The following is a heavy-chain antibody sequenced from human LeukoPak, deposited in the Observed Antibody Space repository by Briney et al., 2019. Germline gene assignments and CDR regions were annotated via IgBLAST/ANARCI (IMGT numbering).Heavy chain of an antibody. Sequence: GGSLRLSCAPSGFTFSSYGMRWVRQAPGKGLEWVAVIWYDGSNKYYADSVKGRFTISRDNSKNTLYLQMNSLRAEDTAVYYCARFDYGDVVYWGQGTLVTVSS. J-gene: IGHJ4*02. D-gene: IGHD4-17*01. CDR2: IWYDGSNK. V-gene: IGHV3-33*01. CDR1: GFTFSSYG. CDR3: ARFDYGDVVY.